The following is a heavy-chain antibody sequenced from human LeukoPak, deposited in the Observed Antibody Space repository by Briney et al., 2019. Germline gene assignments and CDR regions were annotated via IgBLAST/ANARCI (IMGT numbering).Heavy chain of an antibody. J-gene: IGHJ5*02. Sequence: GGSLRLSCAASGFTFSSYAMSWVRQAPGKGLGWVSGISGSGGTTYYTDSVKGRFTISRDNSKNTLYLQMNSLRAEDTAVYYCAKGQAVGETNWFDPWGQGTLVTVSS. V-gene: IGHV3-23*01. D-gene: IGHD2-21*01. CDR1: GFTFSSYA. CDR3: AKGQAVGETNWFDP. CDR2: ISGSGGTT.